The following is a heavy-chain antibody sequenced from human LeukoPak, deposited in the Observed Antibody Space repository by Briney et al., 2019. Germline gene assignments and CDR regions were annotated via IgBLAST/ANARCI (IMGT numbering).Heavy chain of an antibody. J-gene: IGHJ4*02. CDR1: GYTFTGYY. CDR3: AGCTWFVFDVVQ. V-gene: IGHV1-2*02. CDR2: INPNSGGT. D-gene: IGHD3-10*01. Sequence: ASVKVSCKASGYTFTGYYIHWVRQAPGQGLEWVGWINPNSGGTNSAQKFQGRVTMTRDTSSSTAYMELSSLRSDDTAVYSWAGCTWFVFDVVQWGRGTLVSVSS.